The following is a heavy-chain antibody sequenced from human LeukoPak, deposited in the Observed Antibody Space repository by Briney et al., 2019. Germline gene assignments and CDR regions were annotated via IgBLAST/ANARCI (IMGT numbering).Heavy chain of an antibody. Sequence: GGSLRLSCAASGFTFSSYWMSWVRQAPGKGLEWVANIRQDGSDKYYVDSVKGRFTISRDNAKNSLYLQMNSLRAEDTAVYYCARDYYGPGRTHGMDVWGQGTTVTVSS. J-gene: IGHJ6*02. D-gene: IGHD3-10*01. CDR2: IRQDGSDK. CDR1: GFTFSSYW. V-gene: IGHV3-7*01. CDR3: ARDYYGPGRTHGMDV.